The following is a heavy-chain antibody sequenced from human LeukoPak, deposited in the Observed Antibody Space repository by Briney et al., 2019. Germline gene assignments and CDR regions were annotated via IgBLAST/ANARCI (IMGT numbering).Heavy chain of an antibody. J-gene: IGHJ4*02. CDR2: ISGSGDST. CDR3: AKVYDSSGYYYPPFDY. Sequence: GGSLRLSCAASGFTFNYYAMSWVRQAPGKGLEWVSGISGSGDSTYYSDSVNGRFTISRDNSKNTLYLQMNSLRAEDTAVYYCAKVYDSSGYYYPPFDYWGQGTLVTVSS. CDR1: GFTFNYYA. D-gene: IGHD3-22*01. V-gene: IGHV3-23*01.